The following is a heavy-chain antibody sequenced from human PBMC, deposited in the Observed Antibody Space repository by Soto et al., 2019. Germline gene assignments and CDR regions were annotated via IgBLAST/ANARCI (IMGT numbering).Heavy chain of an antibody. Sequence: PGWSLRLSCSTSVFTFEDYAVHWVRQSSRKGLEWVSFINADGSDRYYADSVKGRFTISRDNTKGSFYLQMDRLRLEDTAIYYCAKAKFYFDSSPFDSWGQGTLVTVSS. CDR3: AKAKFYFDSSPFDS. D-gene: IGHD1-26*01. CDR2: INADGSDR. V-gene: IGHV3-43D*04. J-gene: IGHJ4*02. CDR1: VFTFEDYA.